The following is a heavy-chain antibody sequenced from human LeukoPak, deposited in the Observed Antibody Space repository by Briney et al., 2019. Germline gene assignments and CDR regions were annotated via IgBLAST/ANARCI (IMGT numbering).Heavy chain of an antibody. CDR1: GGSISSSNW. D-gene: IGHD6-19*01. CDR2: IYHSGST. CDR3: ARGSTAVGYKIYYFDY. J-gene: IGHJ4*02. Sequence: SETLSLTCAVSGGSISSSNWWSWVRQPPGKGLEWIGEIYHSGSTNCNPSLKSRVTISVDKSKNQFSLKLSSVTAADTAVYYCARGSTAVGYKIYYFDYWGQGTLVTVSS. V-gene: IGHV4-4*02.